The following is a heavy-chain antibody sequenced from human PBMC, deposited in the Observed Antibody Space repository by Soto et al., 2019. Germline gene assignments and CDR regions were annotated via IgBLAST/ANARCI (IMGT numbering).Heavy chain of an antibody. CDR3: ARVPQNIVLARGGYYYYGMDV. CDR2: IYPGDSDT. D-gene: IGHD2-2*01. CDR1: GYSFTSYW. V-gene: IGHV5-51*01. J-gene: IGHJ6*02. Sequence: GESLKSSCKGSGYSFTSYWIGWVRQMPGKGLEWMGIIYPGDSDTRYSPSFQGQVTISADKSISTAYLQWSSLKASDTAMYYCARVPQNIVLARGGYYYYGMDVWGQGTTVTVSS.